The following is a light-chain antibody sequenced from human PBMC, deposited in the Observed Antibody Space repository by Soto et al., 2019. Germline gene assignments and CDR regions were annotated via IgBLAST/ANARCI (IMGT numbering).Light chain of an antibody. CDR1: QDIDKF. V-gene: IGKV1-33*01. J-gene: IGKJ5*01. Sequence: DIQMTQFPSSLLALLGDRVTIPGEASQDIDKFLNWYQQKPGKPPKLLIDDASNLATGVPSRFSGRGSGTDFTFTISSLQPEDVATYYCQQYDDLPITFCQGTRLEIK. CDR2: DAS. CDR3: QQYDDLPIT.